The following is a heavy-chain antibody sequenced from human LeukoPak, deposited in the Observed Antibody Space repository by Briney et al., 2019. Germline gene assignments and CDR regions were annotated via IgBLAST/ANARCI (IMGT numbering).Heavy chain of an antibody. CDR1: GYTFNNYD. CDR3: ARTTAGATEGAFDI. V-gene: IGHV1-18*01. Sequence: ASVKVSCKASGYTFNNYDITWVRQPPGQGLEWMGWISGYNGNTDYAEKLQGRVTMTTDTSKSTAYMELRSLRSDATAVCYCARTTAGATEGAFDIWGQGTMVTVSS. J-gene: IGHJ3*02. CDR2: ISGYNGNT. D-gene: IGHD1-26*01.